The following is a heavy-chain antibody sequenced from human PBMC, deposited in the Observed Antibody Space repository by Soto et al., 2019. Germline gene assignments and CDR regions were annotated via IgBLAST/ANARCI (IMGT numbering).Heavy chain of an antibody. D-gene: IGHD2-2*03. J-gene: IGHJ4*02. V-gene: IGHV1-18*04. CDR2: ISPKNGNT. CDR3: ARVDRSCCWTFGY. CDR1: GYTFSGYS. Sequence: ASVKVSCKASGYTFSGYSISWVRQAPGQGLEWVGWISPKNGNTNTAQKFHGRVTMTTHTSTRTAYMELTSLKFDDTAIYLYARVDRSCCWTFGYSRKVTRGTASS.